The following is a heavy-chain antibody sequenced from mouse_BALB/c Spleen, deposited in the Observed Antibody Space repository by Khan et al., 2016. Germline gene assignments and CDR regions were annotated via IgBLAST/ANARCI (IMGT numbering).Heavy chain of an antibody. J-gene: IGHJ2*01. CDR1: GYTFTSYW. CDR2: IYPGDGDT. CDR3: ASYYSSSYDYFDY. D-gene: IGHD1-1*01. Sequence: QVQLKQSGAELARPGASVKLSCKASGYTFTSYWMQWVKQRPGQGLEWIGAIYPGDGDTRYTQKFKGKATLTADKSSSTAYMQLSSLASQDSAVYYCASYYSSSYDYFDYWGQGTTLTVSS. V-gene: IGHV1-87*01.